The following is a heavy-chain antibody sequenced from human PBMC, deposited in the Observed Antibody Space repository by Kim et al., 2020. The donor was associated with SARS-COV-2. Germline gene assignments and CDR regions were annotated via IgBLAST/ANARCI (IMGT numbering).Heavy chain of an antibody. V-gene: IGHV4-39*07. CDR2: IYYTGNT. CDR1: GGSISSSSFN. J-gene: IGHJ4*02. Sequence: SETLSLTCTVSGGSISSSSFNWGWIRQPPGKGLEWIGSIYYTGNTYYNPSLKSRVTMSVDTSKNHFSLKLSAVTAADTAVYYCARDSNYYDNSGYFYWGQGTLVTVSS. CDR3: ARDSNYYDNSGYFY. D-gene: IGHD3-22*01.